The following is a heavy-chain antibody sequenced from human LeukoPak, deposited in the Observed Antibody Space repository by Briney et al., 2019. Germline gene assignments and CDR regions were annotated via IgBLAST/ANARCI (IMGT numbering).Heavy chain of an antibody. CDR2: IYHSGST. V-gene: IGHV4-38-2*02. CDR1: GYSISSGYY. J-gene: IGHJ2*01. Sequence: SETLSLTCTVSGYSISSGYYWGWIRQPPGKGLEWIGSIYHSGSTYYNPSLKSRVTISVDTSKNQFSLKLSSVTAADTAVYYCAREGPGHWYFDLWGRGTLATVSS. CDR3: AREGPGHWYFDL.